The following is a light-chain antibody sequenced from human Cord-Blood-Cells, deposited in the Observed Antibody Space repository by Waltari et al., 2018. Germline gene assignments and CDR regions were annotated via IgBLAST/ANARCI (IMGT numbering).Light chain of an antibody. CDR1: QSISSW. V-gene: IGKV1-5*03. CDR2: KAS. J-gene: IGKJ1*01. Sequence: DIQMTQPTSTLSASVGDRVTITCRASQSISSWLAWYQQKPGKAPKLLIYKASSLESGVPSRFSGSGSGTEFTLTISSLQPDDFATYYCQQYNSYSPWTFGQGTKVEIK. CDR3: QQYNSYSPWT.